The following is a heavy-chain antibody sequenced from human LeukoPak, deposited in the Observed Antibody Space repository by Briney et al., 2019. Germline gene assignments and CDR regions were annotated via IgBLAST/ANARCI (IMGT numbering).Heavy chain of an antibody. Sequence: PGGSLRLSCAASGFTFSNYAMHWVRQAPGKGLEWVAVISYDGRNKQYADSAKGRFTISRDNSKNTLYLQTNSLRAEDTAVYYLGRGQFRLHSYDGSKFDYWGQGTLVSVSS. V-gene: IGHV3-30*04. J-gene: IGHJ4*02. CDR1: GFTFSNYA. CDR3: GRGQFRLHSYDGSKFDY. CDR2: ISYDGRNK. D-gene: IGHD3-22*01.